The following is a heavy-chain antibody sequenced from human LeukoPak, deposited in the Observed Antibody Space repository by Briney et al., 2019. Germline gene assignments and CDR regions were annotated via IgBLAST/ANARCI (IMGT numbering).Heavy chain of an antibody. D-gene: IGHD3-10*01. CDR1: GFTFSSYA. CDR2: ISVSGGST. CDR3: ANTYYYGSGSPLDY. V-gene: IGHV3-23*01. Sequence: VGSLSLSCAASGFTFSSYAMSWVRESPGKGLEWFSAISVSGGSTYYADSVKGRFTISRDNSKNTLYLQMTSLRADDTAVYYCANTYYYGSGSPLDYWGQGTLVTVSS. J-gene: IGHJ4*02.